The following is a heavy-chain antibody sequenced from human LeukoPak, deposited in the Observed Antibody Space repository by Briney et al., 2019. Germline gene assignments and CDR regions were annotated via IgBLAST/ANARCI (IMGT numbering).Heavy chain of an antibody. Sequence: GGSLRLSCAAPGFTVSSNYMSWVRQAPGKGLEWVSVIYSGGSTYYADSVKGRFTISRDNAKNSLYLQMNSLRAEDTAVYYCARTQLLWFGESTYYFDYWGQGTLVTVSS. CDR3: ARTQLLWFGESTYYFDY. D-gene: IGHD3-10*01. CDR2: IYSGGST. J-gene: IGHJ4*02. CDR1: GFTVSSNY. V-gene: IGHV3-66*01.